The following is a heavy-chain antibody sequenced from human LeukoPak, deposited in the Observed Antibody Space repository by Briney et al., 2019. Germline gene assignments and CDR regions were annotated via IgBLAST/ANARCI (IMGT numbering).Heavy chain of an antibody. D-gene: IGHD2-2*01. Sequence: GGSLRLSCEASGFTFSNTWMHWFRQAPGKALVWVSRINTDGSTTYADSVKGRFTISRDNAKNTLYLQMHSLSVEDTAVYYCARDRYYAVDVWGQGTTVTVSS. V-gene: IGHV3-74*01. CDR2: INTDGST. CDR1: GFTFSNTW. CDR3: ARDRYYAVDV. J-gene: IGHJ6*02.